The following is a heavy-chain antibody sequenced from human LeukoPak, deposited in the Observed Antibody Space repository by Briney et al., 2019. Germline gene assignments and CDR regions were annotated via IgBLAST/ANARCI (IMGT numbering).Heavy chain of an antibody. Sequence: PGGSLRLSWAASGFIFSDYGMHWVRQAPGRGLDWVAVISHDGSNKYYGDSVKGRFTISRDNSENTVYLQMDSLRAEDTAIYYCTKAWELLSASDIWGQGTMVTVSS. CDR1: GFIFSDYG. CDR2: ISHDGSNK. CDR3: TKAWELLSASDI. V-gene: IGHV3-30*18. D-gene: IGHD1-26*01. J-gene: IGHJ3*02.